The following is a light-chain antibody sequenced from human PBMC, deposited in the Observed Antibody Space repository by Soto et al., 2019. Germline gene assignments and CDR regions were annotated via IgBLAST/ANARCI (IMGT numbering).Light chain of an antibody. Sequence: EIVMTQSPDTLSVSPGETVTLSCRDSQSVRSKLAWYQQKPGQAPRLFIYGASTRATGIPARFSGSGSGTEFTLTISSLQSEDFAIYYCQQYNNWPPSTFGQGTRLEIK. J-gene: IGKJ5*01. CDR1: QSVRSK. CDR2: GAS. CDR3: QQYNNWPPST. V-gene: IGKV3-15*01.